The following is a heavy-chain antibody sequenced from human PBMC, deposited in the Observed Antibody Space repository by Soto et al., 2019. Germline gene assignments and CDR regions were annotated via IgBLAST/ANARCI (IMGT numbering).Heavy chain of an antibody. CDR3: ARVAEIYPGIASGGAFDI. V-gene: IGHV3-74*01. D-gene: IGHD6-13*01. J-gene: IGHJ3*02. Sequence: GGSLRLSCAASGFTFSSYWMHWVRQAPGKGLVWVSRINSDGSSTSYADSVKGRFTISRDNAKNTLYLQMNSLRAEDTAVYYCARVAEIYPGIASGGAFDIWGQGTMVTVSS. CDR2: INSDGSST. CDR1: GFTFSSYW.